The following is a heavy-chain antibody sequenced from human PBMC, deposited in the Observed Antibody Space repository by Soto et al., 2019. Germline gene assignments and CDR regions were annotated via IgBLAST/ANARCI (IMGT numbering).Heavy chain of an antibody. CDR3: VRGRSYSVYDF. V-gene: IGHV4-4*07. CDR1: GGSISGHA. CDR2: IYPSGST. Sequence: PSETLSLTCTVSGGSISGHAWIWVRQPAGRGLEWIGHIYPSGSTSYNPSLRSRVTMALDTSNNQIFLNLASVTAADTAVFCCVRGRSYSVYDFWGPGTMVTVSS. J-gene: IGHJ4*02. D-gene: IGHD5-12*01.